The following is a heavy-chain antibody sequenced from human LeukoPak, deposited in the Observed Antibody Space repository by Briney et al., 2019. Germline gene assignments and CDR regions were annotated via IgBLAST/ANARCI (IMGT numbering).Heavy chain of an antibody. J-gene: IGHJ4*02. D-gene: IGHD2-15*01. CDR1: GFTFSTYA. CDR3: AKGDLKDGGLDYFSD. Sequence: PGGSLRLSCAASGFTFSTYAMSWVRQAPGKGLEWVSSISGTGDSTYYANSVKGRFTISRDNSKNALSLQMNSLRAEDTAVYYCAKGDLKDGGLDYFSDWGQGTLVTVSS. V-gene: IGHV3-23*01. CDR2: ISGTGDST.